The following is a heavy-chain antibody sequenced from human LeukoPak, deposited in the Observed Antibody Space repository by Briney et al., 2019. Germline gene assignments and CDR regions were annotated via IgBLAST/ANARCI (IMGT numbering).Heavy chain of an antibody. CDR3: ARAGLGCSGGSCYGPGSPRYYFDY. D-gene: IGHD2-15*01. V-gene: IGHV3-7*01. J-gene: IGHJ4*02. Sequence: GGSLRLSCAASRFTFSDAWMSWVRQVPGKGLEWVANINKEGSEKNYVDSVKGRFTISRDNAKNSLYLQMNSLRAEDTAVYYCARAGLGCSGGSCYGPGSPRYYFDYWGQGTLVTVSS. CDR1: RFTFSDAW. CDR2: INKEGSEK.